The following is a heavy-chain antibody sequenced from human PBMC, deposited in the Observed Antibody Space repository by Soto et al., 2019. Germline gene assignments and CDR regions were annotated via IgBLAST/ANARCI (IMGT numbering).Heavy chain of an antibody. V-gene: IGHV4-61*01. D-gene: IGHD2-2*02. J-gene: IGHJ6*02. Sequence: SETLSLTCTVSGGSVSSGSYYWSWIRQPPGKGLEWIGYIYYSGTTNYDPSLKSRVTISVDTSKNQFSLKLSSVTAADTAVYYCARDRCSSTSCYTGYYYGMDVWGQGTTVTVSS. CDR1: GGSVSSGSYY. CDR2: IYYSGTT. CDR3: ARDRCSSTSCYTGYYYGMDV.